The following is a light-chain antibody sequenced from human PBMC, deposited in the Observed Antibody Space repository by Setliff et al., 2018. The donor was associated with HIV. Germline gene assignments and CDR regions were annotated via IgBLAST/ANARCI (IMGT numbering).Light chain of an antibody. CDR1: SSDVGAYNY. J-gene: IGLJ1*01. Sequence: QSALAQPRSVSGSPGQSVTISCAGSSSDVGAYNYVSWYQHHPGKAPKLMIYDVTKRPSGVPGRFSGSKSGNTASLTISGLQAEDEAYYYCCSYAGSYTYIFGTGTKVTVL. V-gene: IGLV2-11*01. CDR2: DVT. CDR3: CSYAGSYTYI.